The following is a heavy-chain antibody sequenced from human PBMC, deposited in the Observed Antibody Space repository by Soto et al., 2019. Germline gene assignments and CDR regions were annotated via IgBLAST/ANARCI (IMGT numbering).Heavy chain of an antibody. Sequence: PGGSLRLSCAASGFTFSSYAMSWVRQAPGKGLEWVSTISASGGSTYHADSVKGRFTISRDNSKDTLYLQMNSLRDEDTAAYYCAKDMRGWGSYYIYGMDVWGQGTTVTVSS. CDR3: AKDMRGWGSYYIYGMDV. V-gene: IGHV3-23*01. CDR2: ISASGGST. J-gene: IGHJ6*02. CDR1: GFTFSSYA. D-gene: IGHD3-10*01.